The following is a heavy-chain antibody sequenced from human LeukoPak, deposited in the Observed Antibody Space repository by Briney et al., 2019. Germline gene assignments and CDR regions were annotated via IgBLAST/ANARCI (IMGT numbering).Heavy chain of an antibody. CDR2: ISSSGSST. V-gene: IGHV3-11*05. CDR3: VRDLIHRSGEANY. Sequence: GGSLRLSCATSGFTFSDFYMSWIRQAPGKGLEWISYISSSGSSTNYADSVKGRFTISRDNAKNSLYLQMNSLRAEDTAVYYCVRDLIHRSGEANYWGRGTLVTVSS. J-gene: IGHJ4*02. D-gene: IGHD3-22*01. CDR1: GFTFSDFY.